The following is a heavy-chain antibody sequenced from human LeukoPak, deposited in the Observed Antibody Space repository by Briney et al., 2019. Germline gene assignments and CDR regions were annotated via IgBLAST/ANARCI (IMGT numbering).Heavy chain of an antibody. CDR2: ISAYNGNT. CDR3: ARAGGFLEPYYYMDV. V-gene: IGHV1-18*01. Sequence: GASVKVSCRASGYTFTSYGISWVRQAPGQGLEWMGWISAYNGNTNYAQKLQGRVTMTTDTSTSTAYMELRSLRSDDTAVYYCARAGGFLEPYYYMDVWGKGTTVTVSS. D-gene: IGHD3-3*01. CDR1: GYTFTSYG. J-gene: IGHJ6*03.